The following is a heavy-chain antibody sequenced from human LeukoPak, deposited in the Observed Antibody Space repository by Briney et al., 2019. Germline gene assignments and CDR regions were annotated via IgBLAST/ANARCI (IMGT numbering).Heavy chain of an antibody. D-gene: IGHD3-3*01. J-gene: IGHJ6*03. V-gene: IGHV3-43D*03. CDR1: GFTFDDYA. CDR3: AKDSGETLLRFLDRPSYMDV. CDR2: ISWDAGNT. Sequence: GGSLRLSCAASGFTFDDYAMHWVRQAPGKGLEWVSLISWDAGNTYYADSVKGRFTISRDNSKNSLYLQMNSLRPEDTALYYCAKDSGETLLRFLDRPSYMDVWGKGTTVTVSS.